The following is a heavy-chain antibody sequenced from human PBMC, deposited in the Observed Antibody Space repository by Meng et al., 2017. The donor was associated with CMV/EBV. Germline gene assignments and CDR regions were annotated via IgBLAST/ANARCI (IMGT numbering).Heavy chain of an antibody. D-gene: IGHD3-3*01. CDR3: ASPARGSLRFLEWLSTRGAFDI. V-gene: IGHV1-18*01. Sequence: ASVKVSCKASGYTFTSYGISWVRQAPGQGLEWMGWISAYNGNTNYAQKLQGRVTMTTDTSTSTAYMELRSLRSDDTAVYYCASPARGSLRFLEWLSTRGAFDIWGQGTMVTVSS. CDR2: ISAYNGNT. CDR1: GYTFTSYG. J-gene: IGHJ3*02.